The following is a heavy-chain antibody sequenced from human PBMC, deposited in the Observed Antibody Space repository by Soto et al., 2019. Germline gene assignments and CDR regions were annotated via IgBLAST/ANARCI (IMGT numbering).Heavy chain of an antibody. CDR3: AASCVACGGFYYNGIGV. CDR1: GGSMRGGGNY. D-gene: IGHD2-21*01. Sequence: SEPLSLTWVVSGGSMRGGGNYWSWIRQHPGKGLEWIGYIYSSGSTYYNPSLKSRVTISLDTSKNQFSLKLSSVTAADTAVYYCAASCVACGGFYYNGIGVWGQGSLVTVSS. CDR2: IYSSGST. V-gene: IGHV4-31*11. J-gene: IGHJ6*02.